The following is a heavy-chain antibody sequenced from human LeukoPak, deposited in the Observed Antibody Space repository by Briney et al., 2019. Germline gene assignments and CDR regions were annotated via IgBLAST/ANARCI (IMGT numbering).Heavy chain of an antibody. CDR3: ARDLKFCGGAACYSPFDY. Sequence: GGSLRLSCVASGFTFSNYRMNWVRQAPGKGLEWVSSISTSSSFIYYADSVKGRFTISRDNAENSLYLQMNSLRAEDTAVYYCARDLKFCGGAACYSPFDYWGQGTLVTVSS. D-gene: IGHD2-15*01. CDR1: GFTFSNYR. CDR2: ISTSSSFI. V-gene: IGHV3-21*01. J-gene: IGHJ4*02.